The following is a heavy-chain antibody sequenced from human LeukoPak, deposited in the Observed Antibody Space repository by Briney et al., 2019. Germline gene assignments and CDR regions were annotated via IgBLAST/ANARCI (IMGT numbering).Heavy chain of an antibody. CDR3: ARQWELDY. D-gene: IGHD1-26*01. V-gene: IGHV1-18*01. CDR1: GYSFSSYG. CDR2: ISTYNGNT. Sequence: ASVKVSCKASGYSFSSYGISWVRQAPGQGLEWMGWISTYNGNTNYAQKLQGRVTMTADTSTSTAYMELRSLRSDDTAMYYCARQWELDYWGQGTLVTVSS. J-gene: IGHJ4*02.